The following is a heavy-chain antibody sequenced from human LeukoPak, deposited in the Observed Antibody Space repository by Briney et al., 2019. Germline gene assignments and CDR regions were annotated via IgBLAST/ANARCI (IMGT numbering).Heavy chain of an antibody. CDR2: IYYSGST. Sequence: PSETLSLTCTVSGGSISSGDYYWSWIRQPPGKGLEWIGYIYYSGSTYYNPSLKSRVTISVDTSKNQFSLKLSSVTAADTAVYYCARVNIEEYSSSGYYYYMDVWGKGTTVTVSS. D-gene: IGHD6-6*01. CDR3: ARVNIEEYSSSGYYYYMDV. J-gene: IGHJ6*03. CDR1: GGSISSGDYY. V-gene: IGHV4-30-4*08.